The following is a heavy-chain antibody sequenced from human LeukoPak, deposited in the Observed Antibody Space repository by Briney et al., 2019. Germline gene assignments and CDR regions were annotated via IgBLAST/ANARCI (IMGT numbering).Heavy chain of an antibody. J-gene: IGHJ3*01. D-gene: IGHD3-3*01. CDR1: GFAFSIYS. CDR2: ITGGSNNI. V-gene: IGHV3-48*02. CDR3: ARADDFWSGSPF. Sequence: GGSLRLSCAASGFAFSIYSLNWVRQTPGKRLEWVSYITGGSNNILYADSVKGRFTISRDNAKNSLYLQMNSLRDEDTAVYYCARADDFWSGSPFWGQGTMVTVSS.